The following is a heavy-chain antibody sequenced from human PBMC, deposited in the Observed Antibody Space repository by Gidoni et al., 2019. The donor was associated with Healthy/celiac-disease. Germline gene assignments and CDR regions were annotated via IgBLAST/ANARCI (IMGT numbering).Heavy chain of an antibody. V-gene: IGHV3-30-3*01. CDR1: GFTFSTYA. D-gene: IGHD6-19*01. CDR3: AREGPGAVSPKGYFQH. J-gene: IGHJ1*01. CDR2: ISYDGSNK. Sequence: QVQLVESGGGVVKPGRSLRLSCAASGFTFSTYAMHWVRQAPGKGLEWVAVISYDGSNKYYADSVKGRFTISRDNSKNTRYLQMNSLRAEDTAVYYCAREGPGAVSPKGYFQHWGQGTLVTVSS.